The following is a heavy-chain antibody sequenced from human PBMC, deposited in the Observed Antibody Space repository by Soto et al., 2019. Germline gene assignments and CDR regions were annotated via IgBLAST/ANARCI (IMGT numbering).Heavy chain of an antibody. CDR3: ARDASSNFDY. V-gene: IGHV3-30-3*01. J-gene: IGHJ4*02. Sequence: QVQLVESGGGVVQPGRSLRLSCAASGFTFSSYAMHWVRHAPGKGLEWVAVISYDGSNKYYADSVKGRFTISRDNSKNTLYLQMNSLRAEDTAVYYCARDASSNFDYWGQGTLVTVSS. D-gene: IGHD2-2*01. CDR2: ISYDGSNK. CDR1: GFTFSSYA.